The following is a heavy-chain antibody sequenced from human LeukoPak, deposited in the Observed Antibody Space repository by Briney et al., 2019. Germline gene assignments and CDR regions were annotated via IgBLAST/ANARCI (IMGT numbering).Heavy chain of an antibody. V-gene: IGHV3-30*18. D-gene: IGHD6-19*01. CDR1: GFTFSSYG. J-gene: IGHJ4*02. CDR3: AKDVAVAAPVYYFDY. CDR2: ISYDGSNK. Sequence: GGSLRLSCAASGFTFSSYGMHWVRQAPGKGLEWVAVISYDGSNKYYADSVKGRFTISRDNSKNILYLQMNSLRADDTAVYYCAKDVAVAAPVYYFDYWGQGALVTVCS.